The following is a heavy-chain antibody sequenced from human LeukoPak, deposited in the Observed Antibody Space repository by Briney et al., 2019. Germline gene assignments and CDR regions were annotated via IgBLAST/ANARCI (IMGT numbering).Heavy chain of an antibody. CDR2: IWYDGSNK. Sequence: GGSLRLSCAASGFXFSSHGIHWVRQAPGKGLEWVAGIWYDGSNKFYADSVRGRFTISRDNSKNTLYVQMNSLRAEDTAVYYCARGRGSGWYDAFDIWGQGTMVTVSS. V-gene: IGHV3-33*01. J-gene: IGHJ3*02. D-gene: IGHD6-19*01. CDR3: ARGRGSGWYDAFDI. CDR1: GFXFSSHG.